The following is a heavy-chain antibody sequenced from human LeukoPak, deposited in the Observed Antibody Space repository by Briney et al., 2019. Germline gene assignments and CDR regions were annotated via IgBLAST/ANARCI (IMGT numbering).Heavy chain of an antibody. V-gene: IGHV4-59*01. CDR2: IHYSGST. Sequence: SETLSLTCTVSGGSISSYYWSWIRQPPGKGLEWIGYIHYSGSTNYNPSLKSRVTISVDTSKKQFSLKVRSVTAADTAVYYCALSRTDAFDIWGQGTMVTVSS. CDR3: ALSRTDAFDI. CDR1: GGSISSYY. J-gene: IGHJ3*02.